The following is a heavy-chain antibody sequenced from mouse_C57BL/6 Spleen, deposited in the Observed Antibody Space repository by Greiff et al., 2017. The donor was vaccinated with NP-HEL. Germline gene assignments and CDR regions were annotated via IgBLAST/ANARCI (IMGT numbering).Heavy chain of an antibody. D-gene: IGHD4-1*01. J-gene: IGHJ4*01. CDR1: GYTFTSYW. CDR2: IHPNSGST. CDR3: ASNWDVGYAMDY. V-gene: IGHV1-64*01. Sequence: QVHVKQPGAELVKPGASVKLSCKASGYTFTSYWMHWVKQRPGQGLEWLGMIHPNSGSTTSNEKFKSKATLTVDKSSSTAYMQLSSLTSEDSAVYYCASNWDVGYAMDYWGQGTSVTVSS.